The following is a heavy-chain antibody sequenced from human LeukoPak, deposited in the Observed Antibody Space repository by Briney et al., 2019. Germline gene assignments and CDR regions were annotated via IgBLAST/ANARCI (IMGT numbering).Heavy chain of an antibody. V-gene: IGHV3-30-3*01. Sequence: GRSLRLSCAASGFTFSSYAMHWVRQAPGKGLEWVAVISYDGSNKYYADSVKGRFTISRDNSKNMLYLQMNSLRAEDTAVYYCAREYYYDRAFDIWGQGTMVTVSS. CDR3: AREYYYDRAFDI. D-gene: IGHD3-22*01. J-gene: IGHJ3*02. CDR1: GFTFSSYA. CDR2: ISYDGSNK.